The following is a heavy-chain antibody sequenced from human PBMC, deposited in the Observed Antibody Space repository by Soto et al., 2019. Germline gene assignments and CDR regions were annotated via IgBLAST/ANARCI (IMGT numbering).Heavy chain of an antibody. CDR1: GGSISSGDYY. CDR2: IYYSGNT. J-gene: IGHJ4*02. V-gene: IGHV4-30-4*01. CDR3: AREDCRSTSCSYSTGSYYFDY. D-gene: IGHD2-2*01. Sequence: QVQLQESGPGLVKPSQTLSLTCTVSGGSISSGDYYWSWIRQPPGKGLEWIGYIYYSGNTYYNPSLKSRITKSVVTSKNQFSLTLSSVTAADTAVYYCAREDCRSTSCSYSTGSYYFDYWGQGTLVTLSS.